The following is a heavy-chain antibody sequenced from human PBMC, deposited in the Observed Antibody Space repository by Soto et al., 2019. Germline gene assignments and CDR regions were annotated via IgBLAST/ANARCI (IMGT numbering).Heavy chain of an antibody. V-gene: IGHV1-18*01. CDR3: ARGQRGYYYDSSGPFDY. J-gene: IGHJ4*02. Sequence: ASVKVSCKASGYTFTSYGISWVRQAPGQGLEWMGWISSNNGTANYAQKFQGRVTITADKSTSTAYMELSSLRSEGTAVYYCARGQRGYYYDSSGPFDYWGQGTLVTVSS. CDR1: GYTFTSYG. D-gene: IGHD3-22*01. CDR2: ISSNNGTA.